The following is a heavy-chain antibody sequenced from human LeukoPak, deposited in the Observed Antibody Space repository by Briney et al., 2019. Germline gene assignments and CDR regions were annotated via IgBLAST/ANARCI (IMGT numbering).Heavy chain of an antibody. CDR3: AKDLKPLRGYCSSTSCYAFDY. J-gene: IGHJ4*02. D-gene: IGHD2-2*01. Sequence: GGSLRLSCAASGFTFSSYSMSWVRQAPGKGLEWVSIISDSGANTYYADSVRGRFTISRDNSKNTLYLQMNSLRAEDTAVYYCAKDLKPLRGYCSSTSCYAFDYWGQGTLVTVSS. CDR1: GFTFSSYS. V-gene: IGHV3-23*01. CDR2: ISDSGANT.